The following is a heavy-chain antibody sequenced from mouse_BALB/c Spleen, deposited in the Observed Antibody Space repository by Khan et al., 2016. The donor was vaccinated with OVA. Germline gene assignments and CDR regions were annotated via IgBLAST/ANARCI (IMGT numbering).Heavy chain of an antibody. J-gene: IGHJ3*01. Sequence: VQLQQSGPELVKPGASVKMSCKASGYTFSSYDIHWVRQKPGKGLEWIGYINPYNDYTKFNEKFKGKATLTSDKSSRTASMELSSLTSEDSEVLYCLRGVLGLQTWFAYWGQGTLVTVSA. CDR3: LRGVLGLQTWFAY. CDR1: GYTFSSYD. D-gene: IGHD3-1*01. CDR2: INPYNDYT. V-gene: IGHV1S136*01.